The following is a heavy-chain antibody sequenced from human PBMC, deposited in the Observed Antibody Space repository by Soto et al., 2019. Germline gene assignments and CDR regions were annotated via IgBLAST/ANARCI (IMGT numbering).Heavy chain of an antibody. CDR3: ARAPYNILTGYNGYYGMDV. J-gene: IGHJ6*02. D-gene: IGHD3-9*01. V-gene: IGHV4-4*02. CDR2: IYHSGNT. CDR1: GGSISSSNW. Sequence: PSETLSLTCAVSGGSISSSNWWSWVRQPPGKGLEWIGEIYHSGNTNYNPSLKSRVTISVDKSKNQFTLKLSSVTAADTTVYYCARAPYNILTGYNGYYGMDVWGQGTTVTVSS.